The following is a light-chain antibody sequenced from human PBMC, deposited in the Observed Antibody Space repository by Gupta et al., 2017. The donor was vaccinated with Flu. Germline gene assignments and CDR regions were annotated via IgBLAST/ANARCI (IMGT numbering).Light chain of an antibody. V-gene: IGLV8-61*01. CDR3: VLFLLYGGSWV. J-gene: IGLJ3*02. CDR1: SGSVSTTNS. Sequence: QTVVTQEPSLSVSPGGSVTLTCGLTSGSVSTTNSPTWIQQTPGQTPRTLIYGTNVRSSGVPDRFSGSILGNRAALTITGAQTDDEGDYYCVLFLLYGGSWVFGGGTRLTVL. CDR2: GTN.